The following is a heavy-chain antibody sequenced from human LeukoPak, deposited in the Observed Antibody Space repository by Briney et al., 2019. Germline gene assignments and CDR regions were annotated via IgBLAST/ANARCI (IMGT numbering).Heavy chain of an antibody. Sequence: QLGGSLRLSCSASGFTFSTYAMHWVRQAPGKGLEYVSAISSKGGTTYYADSVKGRFTISRDNSKNTLYLQMSSLRAEDTAVYYCVKDRDYYQSSGPLFDYWGQGTLVTVSS. J-gene: IGHJ4*02. V-gene: IGHV3-64D*09. CDR2: ISSKGGTT. CDR3: VKDRDYYQSSGPLFDY. D-gene: IGHD3-22*01. CDR1: GFTFSTYA.